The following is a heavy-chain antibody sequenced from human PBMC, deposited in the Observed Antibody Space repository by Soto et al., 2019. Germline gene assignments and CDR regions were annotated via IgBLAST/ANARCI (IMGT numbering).Heavy chain of an antibody. CDR2: ISYDGSNK. D-gene: IGHD4-17*01. J-gene: IGHJ6*02. CDR1: GFTFSSYG. CDR3: AKDPHDYGDYYYYGMDV. V-gene: IGHV3-30*18. Sequence: QVQLVESGGGVVQPGRSLRLSCAASGFTFSSYGMHWVRQAPGKGLAWVAVISYDGSNKYYADSVKGRFTISRDNSKNTLYLQMNSLRAEDTAVYYCAKDPHDYGDYYYYGMDVWGQGTTVTVSS.